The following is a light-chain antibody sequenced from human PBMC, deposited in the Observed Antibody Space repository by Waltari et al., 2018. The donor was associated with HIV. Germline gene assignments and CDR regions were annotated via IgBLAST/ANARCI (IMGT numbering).Light chain of an antibody. CDR2: DSS. CDR1: QSVTSSR. V-gene: IGKV3-20*01. CDR3: QQYAGSPRT. J-gene: IGKJ2*01. Sequence: EIVLTQSPGTLSLSPGEGATLSCRASQSVTSSRLAWYQQRPGQAPRLLIYDSSSRPTGIPDRFSGSVSGTDFTLTISRLEPEDFAVYYCQQYAGSPRTFGQGTKVEIK.